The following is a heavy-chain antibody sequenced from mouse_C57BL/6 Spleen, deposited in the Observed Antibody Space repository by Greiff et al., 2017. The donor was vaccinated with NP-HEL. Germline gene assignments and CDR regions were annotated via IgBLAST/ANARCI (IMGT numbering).Heavy chain of an antibody. CDR3: TTWGITTAYYYAMDY. CDR2: IDPENGDT. Sequence: EVQLQQSGAELVRPGASVKLSCTASGFNIKDDYMHWVKQRPEQGLEWIGWIDPENGDTEYASKFQGKATITADTSSNTAYLQLSSLTSEDTAVYYCTTWGITTAYYYAMDYWGQGTSVTVSS. V-gene: IGHV14-4*01. J-gene: IGHJ4*01. D-gene: IGHD2-4*01. CDR1: GFNIKDDY.